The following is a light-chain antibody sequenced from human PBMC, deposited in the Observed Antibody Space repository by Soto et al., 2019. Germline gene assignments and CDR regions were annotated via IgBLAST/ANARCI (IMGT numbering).Light chain of an antibody. Sequence: DIQMTQSPSSVSASVGDRVTITCRSSQGIRSWLAWYQQKPGKAPKLLIYAASSLQCGVSSRFSGSGSGRDFTLTISSMQPEDFATYYGPQANSFQLILGGGTKLEMK. CDR2: AAS. J-gene: IGKJ4*01. CDR3: PQANSFQLI. CDR1: QGIRSW. V-gene: IGKV1-12*01.